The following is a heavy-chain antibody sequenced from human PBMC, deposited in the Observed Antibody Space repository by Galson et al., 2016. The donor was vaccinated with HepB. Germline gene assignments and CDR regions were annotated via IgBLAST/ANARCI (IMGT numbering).Heavy chain of an antibody. J-gene: IGHJ4*02. CDR2: DSMDGRRK. CDR3: AKRHEYCPPVGCSVDY. V-gene: IGHV3-30*18. Sequence: SLRLSCAGSGFLFRSYGMHWVRQAPGKGLEWVAADSMDGRRKFYSDSVKGRFTISRDNSNNMLFLQMDSLRPDDTAVYYCAKRHEYCPPVGCSVDYWGQGTLV. CDR1: GFLFRSYG. D-gene: IGHD2/OR15-2a*01.